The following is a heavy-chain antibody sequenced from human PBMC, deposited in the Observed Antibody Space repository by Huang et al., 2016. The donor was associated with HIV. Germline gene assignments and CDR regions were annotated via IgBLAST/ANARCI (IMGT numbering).Heavy chain of an antibody. J-gene: IGHJ4*02. Sequence: EVQLVESGGGLVQPGGSLRLSCAASGLTFSSYWMHWVRQAPGKGRVWVSRINSDGSSSGYADSVEGRFTISRDNAKNTLYLQMNSLRAEDTAVYYCVRDPRIQSWLNYFDYWGQGTLVSVSS. CDR2: INSDGSSS. CDR1: GLTFSSYW. D-gene: IGHD3-22*01. V-gene: IGHV3-74*01. CDR3: VRDPRIQSWLNYFDY.